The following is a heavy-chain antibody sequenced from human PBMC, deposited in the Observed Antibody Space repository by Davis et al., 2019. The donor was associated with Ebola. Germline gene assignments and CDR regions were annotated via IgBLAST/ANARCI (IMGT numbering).Heavy chain of an antibody. J-gene: IGHJ4*02. CDR1: GFTFSSYG. CDR2: IWYDGSNK. V-gene: IGHV3-33*06. D-gene: IGHD2-2*01. Sequence: GESLKISCAASGFTFSSYGMHWVRQAPGKGLEWVAVIWYDGSNKYYADSVKGRFTISRDNSKNTLYLQMNSLRAEDTAVYYCAKGGVIVVVGDYWGQGTLVTVSS. CDR3: AKGGVIVVVGDY.